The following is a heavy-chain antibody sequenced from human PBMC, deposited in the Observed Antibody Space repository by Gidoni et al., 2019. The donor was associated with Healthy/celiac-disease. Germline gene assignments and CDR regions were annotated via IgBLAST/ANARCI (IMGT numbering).Heavy chain of an antibody. D-gene: IGHD6-19*01. CDR2: INSDGSST. Sequence: GVRQAPGKGLVWVSRINSDGSSTSYADSVKGRFTISRDNAKNTLYLQMNSLRAEDTAVYYCARVAVAGTGWFDPWGQGTLVTVSS. J-gene: IGHJ5*02. CDR3: ARVAVAGTGWFDP. V-gene: IGHV3-74*01.